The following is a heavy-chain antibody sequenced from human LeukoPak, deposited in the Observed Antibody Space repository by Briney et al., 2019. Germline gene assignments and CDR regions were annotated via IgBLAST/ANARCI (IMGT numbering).Heavy chain of an antibody. CDR1: GGSFSGYY. D-gene: IGHD2-15*01. CDR2: INHSGST. J-gene: IGHJ4*02. V-gene: IGHV4-34*01. Sequence: PSETLSLTCAVYGGSFSGYYWSWIRQPPGKGLEWSGEINHSGSTNYNPSLKSRVTISVDTSKNQFSLKLSSVTAADTAVYYCARARLPATKAFDYWGQGTLVTVSS. CDR3: ARARLPATKAFDY.